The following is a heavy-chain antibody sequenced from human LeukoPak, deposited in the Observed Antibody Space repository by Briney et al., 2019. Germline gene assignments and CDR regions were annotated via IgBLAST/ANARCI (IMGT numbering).Heavy chain of an antibody. D-gene: IGHD3-3*01. CDR2: FDPEDGET. CDR3: AIEVLGGAGDY. Sequence: RRASVKLSCKVSGYTLTELSMNWVRQAPGNGLEWMGGFDPEDGETIYAQKFQGRVTMTEDTSTDTAYMELSSLRSEDTAVYYCAIEVLGGAGDYWGQGTLVTVSS. V-gene: IGHV1-24*01. J-gene: IGHJ4*02. CDR1: GYTLTELS.